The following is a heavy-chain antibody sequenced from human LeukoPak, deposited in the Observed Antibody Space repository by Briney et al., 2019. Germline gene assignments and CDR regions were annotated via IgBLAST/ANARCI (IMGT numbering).Heavy chain of an antibody. D-gene: IGHD1-26*01. Sequence: ASVKVSCKASGYRFTRHYMNWVRQAPGQGLEWLGVVNLSGGFTAYAQKFQGRVTMTWDMSTSTVYMDLGSRRSEDTAVYYCARAHSGNYREDWFDPWGQGTLVTVFS. CDR1: GYRFTRHY. V-gene: IGHV1-46*01. CDR2: VNLSGGFT. CDR3: ARAHSGNYREDWFDP. J-gene: IGHJ5*02.